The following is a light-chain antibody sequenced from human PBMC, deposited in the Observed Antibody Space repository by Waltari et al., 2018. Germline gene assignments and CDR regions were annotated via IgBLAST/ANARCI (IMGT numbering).Light chain of an antibody. Sequence: EIVVTQSPATLSVSPGERATRSCMTSQIPSNVAWYQQKPGQAPRLLIPAASTRATGVPARFSGSGSEPEFTLTISSLQPEDSAVYYCQQYNNWPPSITFGQGTRLEIK. CDR1: QIPSN. V-gene: IGKV3-15*01. CDR3: QQYNNWPPSIT. J-gene: IGKJ5*01. CDR2: AAS.